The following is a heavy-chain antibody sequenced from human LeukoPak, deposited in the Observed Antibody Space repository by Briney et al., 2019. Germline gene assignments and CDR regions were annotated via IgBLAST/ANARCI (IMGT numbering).Heavy chain of an antibody. CDR1: GGSISSYY. V-gene: IGHV4-59*01. Sequence: SETLSLTCTVSGGSISSYYWSWIRQPPGKGLEWIGYIYYSGSTNYNPSLKSRVTISVDTSKNQFSLKLSSVTAADTAMYYCARGTSSWYSAYFDFWGQGTLVTVSS. D-gene: IGHD6-13*01. CDR3: ARGTSSWYSAYFDF. J-gene: IGHJ4*02. CDR2: IYYSGST.